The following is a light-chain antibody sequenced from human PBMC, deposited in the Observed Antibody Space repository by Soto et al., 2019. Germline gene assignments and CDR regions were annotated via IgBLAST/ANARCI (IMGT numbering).Light chain of an antibody. V-gene: IGKV3-15*01. CDR1: QSVSGN. CDR3: QQYNNWPPLT. Sequence: EIVMTQSPATLSVSPGERATLSCRASQSVSGNLAWYQQKPGQAPMLLIYGASTRATGIPARFSGSGSGTEFTLSISSLQSEDFAVYYCQQYNNWPPLTFGGGTKVEIK. J-gene: IGKJ4*01. CDR2: GAS.